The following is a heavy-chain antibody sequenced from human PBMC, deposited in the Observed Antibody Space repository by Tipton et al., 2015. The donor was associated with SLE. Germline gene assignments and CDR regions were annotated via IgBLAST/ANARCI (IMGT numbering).Heavy chain of an antibody. CDR1: GGSISSSSYY. D-gene: IGHD3-10*01. CDR3: ARDCRGYYYGMDV. J-gene: IGHJ6*02. V-gene: IGHV4-39*07. CDR2: IYYSGST. Sequence: TLSLTCTVSGGSISSSSYYWGWIRQPPGKGLEWIGSIYYSGSTYYNPSLKSRVTISVDTSKNQFSLKLSSVTAADTAVYYCARDCRGYYYGMDVWGQGTTVTVSS.